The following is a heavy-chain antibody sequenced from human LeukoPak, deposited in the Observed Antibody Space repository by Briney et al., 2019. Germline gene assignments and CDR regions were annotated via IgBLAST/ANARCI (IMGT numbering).Heavy chain of an antibody. CDR1: GYTFTGYY. D-gene: IGHD3-16*01. J-gene: IGHJ3*02. CDR3: ARTRRVRRKAYDAFDI. CDR2: INPNNGST. Sequence: ASVKVSCKASGYTFTGYYMHWVRQAPGQGLEWMGWINPNNGSTNYAQKFQGRVTMTRDTSISTAYMELSRLRSDDTAVYYCARTRRVRRKAYDAFDIWGQGRMGTVSS. V-gene: IGHV1-2*02.